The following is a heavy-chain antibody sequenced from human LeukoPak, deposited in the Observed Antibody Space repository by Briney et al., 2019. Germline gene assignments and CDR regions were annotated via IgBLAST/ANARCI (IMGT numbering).Heavy chain of an antibody. V-gene: IGHV1-2*06. CDR2: INPNSGGT. J-gene: IGHJ5*02. CDR1: GYTFTGYY. CDR3: ARGHTVTTFRGCVDP. D-gene: IGHD4-17*01. Sequence: ASVKVSCKASGYTFTGYYMHWVRQAPGQGLEWMGRINPNSGGTNYAQKFQGRVTMTRDTSISTAYMELSRLRSDDTAVYYCARGHTVTTFRGCVDPWGQGTLVTVSS.